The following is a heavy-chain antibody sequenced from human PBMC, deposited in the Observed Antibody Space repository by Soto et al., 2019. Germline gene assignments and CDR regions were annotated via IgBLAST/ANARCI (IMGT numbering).Heavy chain of an antibody. Sequence: VQLVQSGAEVKKPGSSVTVSCKASGGTFSSYTISWVRQAPGQGLEWMGRIIPIRGIANYAQKFQGRVTITADKSTITAYKGLSCLRSEYTAVYCCGMLLVNGYSGPWRQGTLVTVYS. D-gene: IGHD2-15*01. J-gene: IGHJ5*02. CDR1: GGTFSSYT. CDR3: GMLLVNGYSGP. CDR2: IIPIRGIA. V-gene: IGHV1-69*02.